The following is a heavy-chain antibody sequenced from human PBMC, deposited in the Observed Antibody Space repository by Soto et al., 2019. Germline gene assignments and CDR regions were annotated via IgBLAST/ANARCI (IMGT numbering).Heavy chain of an antibody. D-gene: IGHD6-19*01. V-gene: IGHV3-23*01. Sequence: EVQLLESGGGLVQPGGSLRLSCGGTGFTFTAHVMAWVRQAPGKGLEWVAAISGSGGATYYGDSVRDRFTISRDNLQNTMYLQMNSLGADDTAVYYCARFGSRWYNDNWGQGTLVSVSS. CDR2: ISGSGGAT. CDR3: ARFGSRWYNDN. J-gene: IGHJ4*02. CDR1: GFTFTAHV.